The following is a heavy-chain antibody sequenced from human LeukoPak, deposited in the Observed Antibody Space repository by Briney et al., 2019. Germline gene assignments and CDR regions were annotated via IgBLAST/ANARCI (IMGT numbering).Heavy chain of an antibody. V-gene: IGHV3-30*02. J-gene: IGHJ4*02. D-gene: IGHD6-19*01. Sequence: GGSLRLSCAASGFTFSSYGMHWVRQAPAKGLEWVAFIRYDGSNKYYADSVKGRFTISRDNSKNTLYLQMNSLRAEDTAVYYCAKGPWGIAVAGTFDYWGQGTLVTVSS. CDR2: IRYDGSNK. CDR3: AKGPWGIAVAGTFDY. CDR1: GFTFSSYG.